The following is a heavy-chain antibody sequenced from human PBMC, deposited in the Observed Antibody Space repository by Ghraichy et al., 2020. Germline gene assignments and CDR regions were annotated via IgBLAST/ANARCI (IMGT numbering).Heavy chain of an antibody. Sequence: GGSLRLSCAASGFTFSSYGMHWVRQAPGKGPEWVALISYEGSNKYYAGSVKGRFTISRDNSRNTLYLQTNSLRPDDTAVYYCVKDLGYSSGWFLEYWGQGTLVTVSS. D-gene: IGHD6-19*01. CDR3: VKDLGYSSGWFLEY. J-gene: IGHJ4*02. V-gene: IGHV3-30*18. CDR1: GFTFSSYG. CDR2: ISYEGSNK.